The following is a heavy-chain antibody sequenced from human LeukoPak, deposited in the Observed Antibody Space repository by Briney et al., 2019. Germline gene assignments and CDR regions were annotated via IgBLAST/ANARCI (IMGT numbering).Heavy chain of an antibody. CDR2: ITSNGDTT. J-gene: IGHJ4*02. Sequence: GGSLRLSCSASGFTFSSYIMHWARQAPGKGLEYVSAITSNGDTTYYADSVKGRVTISRDNSRNTLYLQMSSLRAEDTAVYYCVKDDSYYYDSSGRDSWGQGTLVTVSS. CDR1: GFTFSSYI. CDR3: VKDDSYYYDSSGRDS. V-gene: IGHV3-64D*09. D-gene: IGHD3-22*01.